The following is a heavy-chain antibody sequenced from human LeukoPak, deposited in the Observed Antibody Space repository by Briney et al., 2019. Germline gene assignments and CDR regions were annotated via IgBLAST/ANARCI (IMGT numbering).Heavy chain of an antibody. D-gene: IGHD3-10*01. V-gene: IGHV4-39*07. CDR1: GGSISSSSYY. CDR2: IYYSGST. J-gene: IGHJ4*02. CDR3: ARGPQTGVLLWFGELLNSYGPYFDY. Sequence: PSETLSLTCTVSGGSISSSSYYWGWIRQPPGKGLEWIGSIYYSGSTYYNPSLKSRVTISVDTSKNQFSLKLSSVTAADTAVYYCARGPQTGVLLWFGELLNSYGPYFDYWGQGTLVTVSS.